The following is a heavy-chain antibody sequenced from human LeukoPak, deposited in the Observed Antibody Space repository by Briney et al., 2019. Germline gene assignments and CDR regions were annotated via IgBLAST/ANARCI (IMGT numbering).Heavy chain of an antibody. CDR1: GFSFSNYW. V-gene: IGHV3-74*01. CDR3: ARDRDGPDCYMDV. Sequence: GGSLRLSCAASGFSFSNYWMLWVREVPEKGLEWVSRIKSDGTGATYAASVDGRFTISGDNAERTLYLQMDSLRAEDTATYYCARDRDGPDCYMDVWGKGTTVTVSS. D-gene: IGHD5-24*01. CDR2: IKSDGTGA. J-gene: IGHJ6*03.